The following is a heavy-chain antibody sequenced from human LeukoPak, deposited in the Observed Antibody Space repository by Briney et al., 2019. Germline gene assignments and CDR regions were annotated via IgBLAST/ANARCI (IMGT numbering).Heavy chain of an antibody. CDR3: ATPSGYSSGWYPFDH. CDR2: ISTTSNYI. Sequence: GGSLRLSCAASGFTFSSYNMKWVRQAPGKGLEWVSFISTTSNYIYYADSVKGRFTISRDNAKNSLYLQMNSLRAEDTAVYYCATPSGYSSGWYPFDHWGQGTLVTVSS. V-gene: IGHV3-21*01. J-gene: IGHJ4*02. CDR1: GFTFSSYN. D-gene: IGHD6-19*01.